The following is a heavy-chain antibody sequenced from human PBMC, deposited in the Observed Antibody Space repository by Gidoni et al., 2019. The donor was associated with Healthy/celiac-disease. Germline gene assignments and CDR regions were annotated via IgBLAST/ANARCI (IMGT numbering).Heavy chain of an antibody. CDR3: ARRRVLRFVEWLSNRGWFDP. Sequence: VQLQQPGAGLSMPSETLSLTCAVYGGSFSGYYCRCIRQPPGNGLEWMGEISQSGSTNNNPSLKSRVTISVDTSKNQFSMELRSVTAAETAVYYWARRRVLRFVEWLSNRGWFDPWGQGTLVTVSS. V-gene: IGHV4-34*01. D-gene: IGHD3-3*01. CDR1: GGSFSGYY. J-gene: IGHJ5*02. CDR2: ISQSGST.